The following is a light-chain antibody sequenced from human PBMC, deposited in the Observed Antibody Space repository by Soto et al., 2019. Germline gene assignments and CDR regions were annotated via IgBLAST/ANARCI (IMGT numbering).Light chain of an antibody. CDR1: SSDVGGYNY. Sequence: QSALTQPASVSGSPGQSITISCTGTSSDVGGYNYVSWYQQHPGKAPKLMIYDVSNRPSGVSNRFSGSKSGNTASLTISGLQAEDKADYYCSSYTSSSPWVFGGGTKLTVL. V-gene: IGLV2-14*01. CDR3: SSYTSSSPWV. CDR2: DVS. J-gene: IGLJ3*02.